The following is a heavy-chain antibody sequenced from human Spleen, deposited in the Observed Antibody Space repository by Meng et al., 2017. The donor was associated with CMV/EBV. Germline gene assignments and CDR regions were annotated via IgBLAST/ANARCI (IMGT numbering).Heavy chain of an antibody. J-gene: IGHJ4*02. CDR2: IYNGDSST. V-gene: IGHV3-23*03. Sequence: GESLKISCATSGFTFSSHAMSWVRQAPGKGLEWVSNIYNGDSSTYYADSVKGRFTISRDNSKNTLYLQMNSLRADDTAVYYCARDGGYYGSSGNYYDVWGQGTLVTVSS. CDR1: GFTFSSHA. CDR3: ARDGGYYGSSGNYYDV. D-gene: IGHD3-22*01.